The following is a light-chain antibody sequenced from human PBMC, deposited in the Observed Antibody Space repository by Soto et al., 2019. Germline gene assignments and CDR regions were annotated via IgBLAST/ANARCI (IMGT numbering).Light chain of an antibody. CDR2: GAS. Sequence: EIVLKQSPGTLSLSPGERATLSCRASQSVNRFLAWFQQKPGQAPRLLIYGASNRATGIPDRFSGSGSETDFTLTITRLEPEDSAVYYCHHYVGSPWAFGQGTKV. CDR3: HHYVGSPWA. CDR1: QSVNRF. J-gene: IGKJ1*01. V-gene: IGKV3-20*01.